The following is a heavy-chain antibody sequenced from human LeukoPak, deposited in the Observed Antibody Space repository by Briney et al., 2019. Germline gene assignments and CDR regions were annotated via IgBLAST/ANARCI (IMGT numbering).Heavy chain of an antibody. CDR3: ARGINYYGSGSYWYYYYYMDV. J-gene: IGHJ6*03. D-gene: IGHD3-10*01. CDR1: GGSFSGYY. Sequence: SETLSLTCAVYGGSFSGYYWSWIRQPPGRGLEWIGEINHSGSTNYNPSLKSRVTISVDTSKNQFSLKLSSVTAVDTAVYYCARGINYYGSGSYWYYYYYMDVWGKGTTVTVSS. V-gene: IGHV4-34*01. CDR2: INHSGST.